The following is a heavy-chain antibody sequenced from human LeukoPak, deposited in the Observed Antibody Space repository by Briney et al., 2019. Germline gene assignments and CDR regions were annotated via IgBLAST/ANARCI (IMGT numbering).Heavy chain of an antibody. Sequence: PGGSLRLSCAASGFTFSSYAMHWVRQAPGKGLEYVSAISSNGGSTYYANSVKGRFTISRDNSKNTLYLQIGSLRAEDMAVYYCARGTRYGSGNPSPTGYWGQGTLVTASS. CDR2: ISSNGGST. J-gene: IGHJ4*02. D-gene: IGHD3-10*01. CDR3: ARGTRYGSGNPSPTGY. CDR1: GFTFSSYA. V-gene: IGHV3-64*01.